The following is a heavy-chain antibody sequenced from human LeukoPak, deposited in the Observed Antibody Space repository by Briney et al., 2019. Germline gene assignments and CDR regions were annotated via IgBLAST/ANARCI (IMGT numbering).Heavy chain of an antibody. CDR3: ARDWDGGSDY. CDR2: ISVYNGDT. Sequence: ASVKVSCKASGYTFTNFGISWVRQAPGQGLEWMGWISVYNGDTNFAQKLQGRVTMTTDTFTTTAYMELRNLRSDDTAVYYCARDWDGGSDYWGQGTLVTVSS. D-gene: IGHD1-26*01. V-gene: IGHV1-18*01. CDR1: GYTFTNFG. J-gene: IGHJ4*02.